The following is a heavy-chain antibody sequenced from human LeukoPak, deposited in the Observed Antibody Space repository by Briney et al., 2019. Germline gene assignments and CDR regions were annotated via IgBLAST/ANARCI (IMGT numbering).Heavy chain of an antibody. V-gene: IGHV3-30*02. CDR1: GFTVSSNY. CDR3: AKPSGWYEAFDI. D-gene: IGHD6-19*01. J-gene: IGHJ3*02. CDR2: IRYDGSNK. Sequence: GGSLRLSCAASGFTVSSNYMSWVRQAPGKGLEWVAFIRYDGSNKYYADSVTGRFTISRDNSENTLYLQMNCLRAEDTAVYYCAKPSGWYEAFDIWGQGQWSPSLQ.